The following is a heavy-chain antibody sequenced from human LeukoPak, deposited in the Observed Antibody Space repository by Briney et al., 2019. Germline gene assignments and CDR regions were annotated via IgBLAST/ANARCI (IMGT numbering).Heavy chain of an antibody. CDR2: ISGSGGST. CDR1: GFTVSSNY. CDR3: AKARQYYYDSSGYDY. V-gene: IGHV3-23*01. D-gene: IGHD3-22*01. Sequence: GGSLRLSCVASGFTVSSNYMSWVRQAPGKGLEWVSAISGSGGSTYYADSVKGRFTISRDNSKNTLYLQMNSLRAGDTAVYYCAKARQYYYDSSGYDYWGQGTLVTVSS. J-gene: IGHJ4*02.